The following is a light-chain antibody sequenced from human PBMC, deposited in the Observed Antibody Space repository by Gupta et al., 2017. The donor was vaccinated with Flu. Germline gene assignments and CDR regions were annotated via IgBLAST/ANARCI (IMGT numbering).Light chain of an antibody. V-gene: IGLV2-23*02. CDR3: CSDAGSSTVV. CDR1: SSDVGSYNL. CDR2: EVS. J-gene: IGLJ2*01. Sequence: QSALTQPASVSGSPGQSITISCTGPSSDVGSYNLVSCYHQHPSKAPKLMVYEVSKRAAGVASRFSGSKAGNTASLTISGPEEEDEADYYGCSDAGSSTVVFGGGTKLTVL.